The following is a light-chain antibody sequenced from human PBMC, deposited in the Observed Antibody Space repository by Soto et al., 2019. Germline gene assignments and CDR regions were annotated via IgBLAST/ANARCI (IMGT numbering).Light chain of an antibody. CDR1: LGISNY. Sequence: DIQMTQSQSSLSASVGDRVTITCRASLGISNYLAWYQQKPGKVPSLLIYAASTLQSGVPSRFSGSGSGTDFTLTISSLQPEDIATYYCPKYNSAPHTFGQGTRL. J-gene: IGKJ5*01. CDR2: AAS. CDR3: PKYNSAPHT. V-gene: IGKV1-27*01.